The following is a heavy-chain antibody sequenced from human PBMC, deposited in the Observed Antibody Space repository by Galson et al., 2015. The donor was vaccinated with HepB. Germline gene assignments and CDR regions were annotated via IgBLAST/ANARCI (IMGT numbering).Heavy chain of an antibody. CDR1: GFTFSSYS. CDR2: ISSSSSYI. D-gene: IGHD3-22*01. V-gene: IGHV3-21*01. Sequence: SLRLSCADSGFTFSSYSMNWVRQAPGKGLEWVSSISSSSSYIYYADSVKGRFTISRDNAKNSLYLQMNSLRAEDTAVYYCARVHYYDSSGYYPYFDYWGQGTLVTVSS. CDR3: ARVHYYDSSGYYPYFDY. J-gene: IGHJ4*02.